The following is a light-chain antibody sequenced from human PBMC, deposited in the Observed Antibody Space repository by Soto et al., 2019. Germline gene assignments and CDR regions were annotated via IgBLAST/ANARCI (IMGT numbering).Light chain of an antibody. CDR1: SSNIGSNT. V-gene: IGLV1-44*01. CDR2: SNN. CDR3: AAWDDSLDGYG. J-gene: IGLJ1*01. Sequence: QSVLTQPPSASGTPGQRVTTSCSGSSSNIGSNTVNWYQQLPGTAPKLRMYSNNQRPSGVPDRFSGSKSGTSASLAISGLQSEDEADYYCAAWDDSLDGYGFGTGTKVTVL.